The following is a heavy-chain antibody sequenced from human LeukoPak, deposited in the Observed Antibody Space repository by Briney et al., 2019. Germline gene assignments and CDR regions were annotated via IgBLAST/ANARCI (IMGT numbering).Heavy chain of an antibody. V-gene: IGHV1-69*06. J-gene: IGHJ6*03. CDR2: IIPIFGTA. Sequence: SVKVSCKASGGTFSSYAISWVRQAPGQGLEWMGGIIPIFGTANYAQKFQGRVTITADKSTSTAYMELSSLRSEDTAVYYCARRPEDYYYYYYMDVWGKGTTVTVSS. CDR1: GGTFSSYA. CDR3: ARRPEDYYYYYYMDV.